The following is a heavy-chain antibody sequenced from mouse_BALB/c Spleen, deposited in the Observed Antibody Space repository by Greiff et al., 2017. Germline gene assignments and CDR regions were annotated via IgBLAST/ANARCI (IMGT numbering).Heavy chain of an antibody. D-gene: IGHD1-1*01. CDR2: INPSTGYT. CDR3: ARHCSSLVFAY. Sequence: QVQLQQSGAELAKPGASVKMSCKASGYTFTSYWMHWVKQRPGQGLEWIGYINPSTGYTEYNQKFKDKATLTADKSSSTAYMQLSSLTSEDSAVYYCARHCSSLVFAYWGQGTLVTVSA. V-gene: IGHV1-7*01. CDR1: GYTFTSYW. J-gene: IGHJ3*01.